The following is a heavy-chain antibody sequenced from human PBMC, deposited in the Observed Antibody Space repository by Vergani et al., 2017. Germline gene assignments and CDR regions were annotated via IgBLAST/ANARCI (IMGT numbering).Heavy chain of an antibody. J-gene: IGHJ4*02. V-gene: IGHV3-30*02. Sequence: QVQLVESGGGVVQRGGSLRLSCATSGCTLSNYDMQWIRQGPGKGLEFVAFIQFDGSNQYYAYSVKGRFILSRDFSKNTLYLQMNSLRTDDTATYSCAKHFRGWSIDYWGQGTQVIVSS. CDR1: GCTLSNYD. CDR2: IQFDGSNQ. D-gene: IGHD3-3*01. CDR3: AKHFRGWSIDY.